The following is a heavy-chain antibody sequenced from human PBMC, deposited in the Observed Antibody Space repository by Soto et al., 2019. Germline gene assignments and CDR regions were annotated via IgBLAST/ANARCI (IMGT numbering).Heavy chain of an antibody. D-gene: IGHD2-2*01. V-gene: IGHV4-28*01. Sequence: QVQLQESGPGLVKPSDTLSLTCAVSGYSITNVNWWAWIRQPPGKGLEWIGYIFHSGTTHYNPSLKRRVTMSVDTSKHQFSLKVDSLTAEDTAVYYCARSPYADALDIWGQGTTVIVSS. CDR2: IFHSGTT. J-gene: IGHJ3*02. CDR1: GYSITNVNW. CDR3: ARSPYADALDI.